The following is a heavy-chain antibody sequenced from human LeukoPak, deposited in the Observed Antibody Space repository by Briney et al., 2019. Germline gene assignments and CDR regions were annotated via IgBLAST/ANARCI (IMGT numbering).Heavy chain of an antibody. CDR1: GFTFDDYA. J-gene: IGHJ6*02. Sequence: GGSLRLSCAASGFTFDDYAMHWVRQAPGKGLEWVSLISGDGGSTYYADSVKGRFTISRDNSKNSLYLQMNSLRTEDTALYYCAKSSLGYCSSTSCYDVWYYYYGTDVWGQGTTVTVSS. D-gene: IGHD2-2*01. V-gene: IGHV3-43*02. CDR3: AKSSLGYCSSTSCYDVWYYYYGTDV. CDR2: ISGDGGST.